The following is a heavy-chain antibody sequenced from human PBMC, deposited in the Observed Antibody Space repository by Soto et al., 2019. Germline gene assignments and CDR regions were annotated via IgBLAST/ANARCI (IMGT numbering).Heavy chain of an antibody. V-gene: IGHV1-18*01. CDR3: ARDGQWLGLDY. D-gene: IGHD6-19*01. J-gene: IGHJ4*02. CDR2: ISAYNGNT. Sequence: GSVKGSCKASCSTFTSYGISWVRQAPGQGLEWMGGISAYNGNTNYAQKLQGRGTMRTDRSTNTAHMELRSLRSDDTAVYYCARDGQWLGLDYWGQGTLVTVSS. CDR1: CSTFTSYG.